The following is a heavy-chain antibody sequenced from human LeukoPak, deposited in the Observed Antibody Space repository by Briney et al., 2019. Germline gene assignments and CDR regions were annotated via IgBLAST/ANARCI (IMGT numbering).Heavy chain of an antibody. Sequence: GGSLRLSCAPSGFTFSNYWMSWVRQAPGKGLEWVANIKQDGSDKYYVDSVKGRFTISRDNAKNTLYLQMNSLRAEDTAVYYCARDQVRDRGPFDYWGQGTLVTVSS. CDR3: ARDQVRDRGPFDY. CDR1: GFTFSNYW. V-gene: IGHV3-7*01. J-gene: IGHJ4*02. CDR2: IKQDGSDK. D-gene: IGHD2-15*01.